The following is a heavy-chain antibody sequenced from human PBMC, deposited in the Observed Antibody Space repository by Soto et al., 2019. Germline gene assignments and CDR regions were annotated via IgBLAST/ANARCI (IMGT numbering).Heavy chain of an antibody. CDR2: IRSKASNYAT. J-gene: IGHJ4*02. CDR3: AIEAAGFGH. CDR1: GFSFSVSS. D-gene: IGHD6-13*01. Sequence: EVQLVESGGGLVQPGGSMRLSCAASGFSFSVSSMHWVRQASGKGLEWLGRIRSKASNYATTYSESVRGRFIISRDDSQDTMFLQMNSLRTEDTAMYSCAIEAAGFGHWGQGTLVTVSS. V-gene: IGHV3-73*01.